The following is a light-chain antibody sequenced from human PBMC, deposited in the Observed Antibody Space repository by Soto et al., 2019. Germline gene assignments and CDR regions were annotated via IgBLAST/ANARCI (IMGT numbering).Light chain of an antibody. CDR2: AAS. CDR1: QGISSY. V-gene: IGKV1-9*01. Sequence: DIPLTQSPSFLSASVGDRVTITCRASQGISSYLAWYQQKPRKAPKLLIYAASTLQSGVPSRFSGSRSGTEFPLTISSLQPEDFATYYCQQINSYPPGVTFGGGTKVEIK. CDR3: QQINSYPPGVT. J-gene: IGKJ4*01.